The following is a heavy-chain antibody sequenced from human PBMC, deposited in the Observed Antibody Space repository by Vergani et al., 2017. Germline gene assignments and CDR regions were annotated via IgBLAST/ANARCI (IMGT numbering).Heavy chain of an antibody. V-gene: IGHV3-30*03. Sequence: QVQLVESGGGVVQPGRSLRLSCAASGFTFSSYGMHWVRQAPGKGLEWVAVISYDGSNKYYADSVKGRFTISRDNAKNSLYLQMNSLRAEDTAVYYCAGGYCSGGSCLGFDPWGQGTLVTVSS. J-gene: IGHJ5*02. CDR3: AGGYCSGGSCLGFDP. CDR1: GFTFSSYG. CDR2: ISYDGSNK. D-gene: IGHD2-15*01.